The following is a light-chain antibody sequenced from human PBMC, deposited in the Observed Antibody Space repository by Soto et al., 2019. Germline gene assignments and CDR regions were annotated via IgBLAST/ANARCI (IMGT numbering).Light chain of an antibody. Sequence: QSALTQPASVSGSPGQSITISCTGTISDVGGYNYVAWYQQHPGKATKLLIYDVSNRPSGVSNRFSGPKSGNTASLTIAGRQAEDEADYYCSSYATTSPLVFGGGTKLPVL. V-gene: IGLV2-14*03. CDR1: ISDVGGYNY. CDR3: SSYATTSPLV. CDR2: DVS. J-gene: IGLJ2*01.